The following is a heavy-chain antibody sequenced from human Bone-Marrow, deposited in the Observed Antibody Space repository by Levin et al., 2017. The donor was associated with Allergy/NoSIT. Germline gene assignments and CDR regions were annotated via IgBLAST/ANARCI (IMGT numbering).Heavy chain of an antibody. V-gene: IGHV3-66*02. CDR1: GFTVSSNY. J-gene: IGHJ6*04. Sequence: QPGGSLRLSCAASGFTVSSNYMTWVRQAPGKGLEWVSVIYSGGTTSYADSVKGRFTISRDSSKNTLYLQINSLRAEDTAVYYCAREMDVWGKGTTVTVSS. CDR2: IYSGGTT. CDR3: AREMDV.